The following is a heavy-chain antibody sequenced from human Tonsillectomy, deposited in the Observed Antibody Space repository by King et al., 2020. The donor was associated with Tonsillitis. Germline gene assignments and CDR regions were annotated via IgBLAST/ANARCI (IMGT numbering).Heavy chain of an antibody. CDR2: IYPGDAET. CDR3: ASAGGSGGYDHDDACDI. D-gene: IGHD3-10*01. CDR1: GYSFTSYW. V-gene: IGHV5-51*01. J-gene: IGHJ3*02. Sequence: EVQLVESGAEVKKPGASLKVSCKGSGYSFTSYWIGWVRQMPGKGLEWMGIIYPGDAETRYSPSFQGQVTLSADKSISTAYLQWSSLKASGTAMYYCASAGGSGGYDHDDACDIWGQGTMVTVSS.